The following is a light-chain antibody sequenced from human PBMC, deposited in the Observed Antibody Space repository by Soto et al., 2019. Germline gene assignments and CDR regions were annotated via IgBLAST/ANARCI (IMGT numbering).Light chain of an antibody. CDR3: QQYHHPWT. CDR1: QTVRNNY. CDR2: DAS. J-gene: IGKJ1*01. V-gene: IGKV3-20*01. Sequence: FTQSPGTVSLTPRERATLSCGASQTVRNNYLAWYQPKPRQAPRLLIYDASSRATGIPARLRGGGSGPAFTLPISRLEPDDFAVYYCQQYHHPWTFGQGTKVAIK.